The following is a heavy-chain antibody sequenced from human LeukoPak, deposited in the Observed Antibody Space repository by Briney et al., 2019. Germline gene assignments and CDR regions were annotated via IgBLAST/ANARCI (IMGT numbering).Heavy chain of an antibody. J-gene: IGHJ4*02. V-gene: IGHV3-9*01. CDR2: ISWNSGSI. Sequence: GRSLRLSCAASGFTFDDYAMHWVRQAPGKGLEWVSGISWNSGSIGYADSVKGRFTISRDNAKNSLYLQMNSLRAEDTALYYCAKSSGGSSWYHYFDYWGQGTLVTVSS. CDR3: AKSSGGSSWYHYFDY. CDR1: GFTFDDYA. D-gene: IGHD6-13*01.